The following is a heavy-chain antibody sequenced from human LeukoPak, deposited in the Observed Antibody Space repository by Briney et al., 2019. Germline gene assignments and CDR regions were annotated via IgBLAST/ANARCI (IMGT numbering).Heavy chain of an antibody. Sequence: GESLKISCKGPGYSFTSYWISWVRQMPGKGLEWMGRIDPSDSYTNYSPSFQGHVTISADKSISTAYLQWSSLKASDTAMYYCARQDCSGGSCLYGVDVWGQGTTVTVSS. CDR2: IDPSDSYT. V-gene: IGHV5-10-1*01. D-gene: IGHD2-15*01. CDR1: GYSFTSYW. J-gene: IGHJ6*02. CDR3: ARQDCSGGSCLYGVDV.